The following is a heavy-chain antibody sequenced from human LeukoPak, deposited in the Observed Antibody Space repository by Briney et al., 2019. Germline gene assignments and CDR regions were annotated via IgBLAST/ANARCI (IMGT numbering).Heavy chain of an antibody. D-gene: IGHD3-10*01. CDR3: ARGYGSGSYLYYYYYMDV. CDR1: GGSFSGYY. J-gene: IGHJ6*03. CDR2: INHSGST. Sequence: SETLSLTCAVYGGSFSGYYWSWLRQPPGKGLEWIGEINHSGSTNYNPSLKSRVTISVDTSKNQFSLKLSSVTAADTAVYYCARGYGSGSYLYYYYYMDVWGKGTTVTISS. V-gene: IGHV4-34*01.